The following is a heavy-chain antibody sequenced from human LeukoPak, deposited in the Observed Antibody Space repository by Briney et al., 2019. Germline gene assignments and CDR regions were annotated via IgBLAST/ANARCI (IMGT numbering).Heavy chain of an antibody. CDR3: VRDVRRLQLSTYFFDF. CDR1: GYVFTSYG. D-gene: IGHD4-17*01. V-gene: IGHV1-18*01. J-gene: IGHJ4*02. Sequence: ASVKVSCMASGYVFTSYGISWVRQAPGQGLEWMGWISSHTGDTSYAQRFQDRVTMTTDTSTTTAYLDLRSPRFDDTAVYYCVRDVRRLQLSTYFFDFWGQGTLVSVSS. CDR2: ISSHTGDT.